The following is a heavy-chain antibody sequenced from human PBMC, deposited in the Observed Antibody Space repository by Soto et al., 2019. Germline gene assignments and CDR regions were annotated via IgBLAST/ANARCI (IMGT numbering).Heavy chain of an antibody. D-gene: IGHD2-15*01. CDR3: ARDNCSGGSCYNWFDP. CDR1: GGSVCSYY. Sequence: SETPSLSCTVCGGSVCSYYWSGIRQHPGKGLEWIGYIYYSGSTNYNPSLKSRVTISVDTSKNQFSLKLSSVTAADTAVYYCARDNCSGGSCYNWFDPWGQGTLVTVSS. CDR2: IYYSGST. V-gene: IGHV4-59*02. J-gene: IGHJ5*02.